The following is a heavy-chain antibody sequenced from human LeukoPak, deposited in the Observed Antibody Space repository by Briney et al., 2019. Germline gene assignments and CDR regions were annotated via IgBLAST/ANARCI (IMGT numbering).Heavy chain of an antibody. CDR2: IIPILGIA. V-gene: IGHV1-69*04. Sequence: ASVKVSCKASGGTFSSYAISWVRQAPGQGLEWMGRIIPILGIANYAQKFQGRVTITADKSTSTAYMELSSLRSEDTAVYYCARDLSNDYVWDYWGQGTLVTVSS. CDR1: GGTFSSYA. D-gene: IGHD3-16*01. J-gene: IGHJ4*02. CDR3: ARDLSNDYVWDY.